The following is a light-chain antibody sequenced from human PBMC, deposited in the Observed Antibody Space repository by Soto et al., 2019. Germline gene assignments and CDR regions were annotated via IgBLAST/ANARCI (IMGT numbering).Light chain of an antibody. V-gene: IGKV3-15*01. CDR3: QQDNTWPLI. J-gene: IGKJ3*01. Sequence: ETVMTQSPATLSVSPGERPTLSCRASQSVSSNLAWYQQKPGQAPRLLIYDASTRATGIPARFSGSGSGTEFTLTISSLQSEDFAVYYCQQDNTWPLIFGPGTKVDIK. CDR2: DAS. CDR1: QSVSSN.